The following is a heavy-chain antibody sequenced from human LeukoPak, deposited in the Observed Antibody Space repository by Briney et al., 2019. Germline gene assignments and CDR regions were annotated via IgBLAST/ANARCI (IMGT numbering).Heavy chain of an antibody. CDR1: GDSISSYY. CDR2: IYYSGST. Sequence: SETLSLTCTVSGDSISSYYWTWIRQPPGKGLEWIGYIYYSGSTYYNPSLKSRVTISVDTSKNQFSLKLSSVTAADTAVYYCARGTVGLDYWGQGTLVTVSS. D-gene: IGHD4-23*01. V-gene: IGHV4-59*01. CDR3: ARGTVGLDY. J-gene: IGHJ4*02.